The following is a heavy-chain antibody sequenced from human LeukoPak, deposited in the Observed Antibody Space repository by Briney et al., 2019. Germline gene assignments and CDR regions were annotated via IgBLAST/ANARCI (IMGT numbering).Heavy chain of an antibody. CDR1: GGSISSGGYY. J-gene: IGHJ5*02. CDR3: ARAGGYCSSTSCYHWFDP. D-gene: IGHD2-2*01. Sequence: PSETLSLTCTVSGGSISSGGYYWSWIRQPPGKGLEWIGYIYYSGSTNYNPSLKSRVTISVDTSKNQFSLKLSSVTAADTAVYYCARAGGYCSSTSCYHWFDPWGQGTLVTVSS. V-gene: IGHV4-61*08. CDR2: IYYSGST.